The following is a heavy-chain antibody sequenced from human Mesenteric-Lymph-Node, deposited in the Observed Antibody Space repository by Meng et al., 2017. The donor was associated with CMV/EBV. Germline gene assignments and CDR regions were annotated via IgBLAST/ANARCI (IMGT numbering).Heavy chain of an antibody. V-gene: IGHV4-59*08. CDR3: ARLIRLLSAFDI. J-gene: IGHJ3*02. CDR1: GGSISSYY. CDR2: IYYSGST. Sequence: SETLSLTCTVSGGSISSYYWSWIRQPPGKGLEWIGYIYYSGSTYYNPSLKSRVTISVDTSKNQFSLKLSSVTAADTAVYYCARLIRLLSAFDIWGQGTMVTVSS. D-gene: IGHD2-2*01.